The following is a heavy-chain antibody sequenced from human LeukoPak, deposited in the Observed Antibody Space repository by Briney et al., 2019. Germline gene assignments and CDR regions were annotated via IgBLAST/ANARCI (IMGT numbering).Heavy chain of an antibody. CDR2: VYFNGAT. CDR3: ARGPVRARYYFDL. Sequence: PSETLSLTCAFSGDSISNTLFYWGWIRQPPGKGLEWIGSVYFNGATSYSPSLKSRVTILVGTSKSHFSLNLRSVSAADTAVYYCARGPVRARYYFDLWGQGTLVTVSS. V-gene: IGHV4-39*02. D-gene: IGHD1-1*01. CDR1: GDSISNTLFY. J-gene: IGHJ4*02.